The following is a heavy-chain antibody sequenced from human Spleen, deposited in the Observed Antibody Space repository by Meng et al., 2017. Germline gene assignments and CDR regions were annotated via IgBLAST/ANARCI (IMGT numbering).Heavy chain of an antibody. Sequence: QVQAQQWTGELSKPSETLSLPFVVPGGSSSDYYWSWIRQPPGKGLEWIGEINHSGSTNYNPSLESRATISVDTSQNNLSLKLSSVTAADSAVYYCARGPTTMAHDFDYWGQGTLVTVSS. V-gene: IGHV4-34*01. CDR2: INHSGST. CDR1: GGSSSDYY. J-gene: IGHJ4*02. D-gene: IGHD4-11*01. CDR3: ARGPTTMAHDFDY.